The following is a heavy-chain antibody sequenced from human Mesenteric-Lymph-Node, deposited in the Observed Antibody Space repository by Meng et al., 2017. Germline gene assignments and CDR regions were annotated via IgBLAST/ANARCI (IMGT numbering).Heavy chain of an antibody. J-gene: IGHJ4*02. CDR2: VNSDGKTT. D-gene: IGHD5-24*01. Sequence: GGSLRLSCAASGFTFSTYWMHWVRQVPGKGLVWVSRVNSDGKTTWYADSVEGRFTTSRDNAKDTLYLQMNSLRAEDTGVYYCATETRPDGQRALDNWGQGTLVTVSS. V-gene: IGHV3-74*01. CDR3: ATETRPDGQRALDN. CDR1: GFTFSTYW.